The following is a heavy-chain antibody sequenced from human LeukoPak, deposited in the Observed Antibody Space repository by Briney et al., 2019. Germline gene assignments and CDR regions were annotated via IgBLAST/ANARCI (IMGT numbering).Heavy chain of an antibody. D-gene: IGHD1-26*01. CDR3: ARIGGSFPSLDS. J-gene: IGHJ5*01. CDR1: GGPISNYY. V-gene: IGHV4-4*07. CDR2: IYTTGSS. Sequence: SETLSLTCTVSGGPISNYYWSWVRQPAGKGLEWIGRIYTTGSSNYNPSLESRVTMSVDTSKNQFSLRLSSVTVANTAVYYCARIGGSFPSLDSWGQGTLVTVSS.